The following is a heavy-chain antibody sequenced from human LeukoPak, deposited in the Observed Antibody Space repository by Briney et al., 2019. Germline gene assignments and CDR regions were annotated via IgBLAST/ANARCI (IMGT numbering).Heavy chain of an antibody. CDR3: ARVPARTYFDWSIGWVYYYGMDV. V-gene: IGHV1-8*01. D-gene: IGHD3-9*01. Sequence: PVASVKVSCKASGYTFTKYDINWVRQATGQGLEWMGWMNPNSGNTVYAQKFQGRVTMTRNTSISTAYMELSSLRSEDTAVYYCARVPARTYFDWSIGWVYYYGMDVWGQGTTVTVSS. CDR1: GYTFTKYD. J-gene: IGHJ6*02. CDR2: MNPNSGNT.